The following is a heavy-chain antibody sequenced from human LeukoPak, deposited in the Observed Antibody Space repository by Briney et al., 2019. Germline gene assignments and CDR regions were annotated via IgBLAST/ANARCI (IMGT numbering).Heavy chain of an antibody. D-gene: IGHD3/OR15-3a*01. V-gene: IGHV4-61*02. CDR1: GGSISSGSYY. J-gene: IGHJ5*02. CDR2: IYTSGST. CDR3: ARDSDAWTEFDP. Sequence: SETLSLTCTVSGGSISSGSYYWSWIRQPAGKGLEWIGRIYTSGSTNYNPSLKSRVTISVDTSKNQFSLKLRSVTAADTAVYFCARDSDAWTEFDPWGQGTLVTVSS.